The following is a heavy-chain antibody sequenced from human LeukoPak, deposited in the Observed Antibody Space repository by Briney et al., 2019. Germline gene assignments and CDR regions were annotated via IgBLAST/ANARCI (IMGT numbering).Heavy chain of an antibody. V-gene: IGHV1-46*01. J-gene: IGHJ4*02. CDR1: GYTFTSYY. CDR3: ARGLELYYFDY. D-gene: IGHD1-7*01. CDR2: INPSGGST. Sequence: GASVKVSCKASGYTFTSYYMHWVRQAPGQGLEWMGIINPSGGSTSYAQKFQGRVTMTRDMSTSTVYMELRSLRSDDTAVYYCARGLELYYFDYWGQGTLVTVSS.